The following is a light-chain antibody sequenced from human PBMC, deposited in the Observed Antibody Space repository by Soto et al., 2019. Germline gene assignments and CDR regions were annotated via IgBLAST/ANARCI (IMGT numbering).Light chain of an antibody. J-gene: IGLJ1*01. Sequence: QSALTQPRSVSGSPGQSVTIFCTGTGSDVGGYNSVSWYQLHPGKAPKFMIYDVTHRPSGVSNRFSGSKSGNTASLTISGLQAEDEADYYCLSYSSSTSPYVLGTATKLTVL. CDR2: DVT. CDR1: GSDVGGYNS. CDR3: LSYSSSTSPYV. V-gene: IGLV2-11*01.